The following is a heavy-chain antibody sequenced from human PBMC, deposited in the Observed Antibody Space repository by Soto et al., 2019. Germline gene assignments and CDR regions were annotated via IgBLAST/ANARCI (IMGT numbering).Heavy chain of an antibody. CDR3: ARSSRWGGSDPQLVPYNWFDP. V-gene: IGHV4-61*01. Sequence: SETLSLTCTVSGGSVSSGSYYWSWIRQPPGKGLEWIGYIYYSGSTNYNPSLKSRVTISVDTSKNQFSLKLSSVTAADTAVYYCARSSRWGGSDPQLVPYNWFDPWGQGTLVTVSS. J-gene: IGHJ5*02. D-gene: IGHD6-6*01. CDR1: GGSVSSGSYY. CDR2: IYYSGST.